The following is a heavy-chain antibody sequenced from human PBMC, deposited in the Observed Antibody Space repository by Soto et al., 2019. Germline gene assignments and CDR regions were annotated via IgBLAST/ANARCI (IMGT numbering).Heavy chain of an antibody. V-gene: IGHV3-74*01. CDR2: ISSYGSDT. D-gene: IGHD3-16*01. Sequence: EVQLVESGGGLVLPGGSLRLSCAASGFTFSRYWMHWVRQAPGKGLVWVSRISSYGSDTHYADSVKGRFTISRDNAKNTLYLKMHSLRADDTAVYYCASNYAYAEGYYWYGIDVWGQGTTVTVSS. J-gene: IGHJ6*02. CDR3: ASNYAYAEGYYWYGIDV. CDR1: GFTFSRYW.